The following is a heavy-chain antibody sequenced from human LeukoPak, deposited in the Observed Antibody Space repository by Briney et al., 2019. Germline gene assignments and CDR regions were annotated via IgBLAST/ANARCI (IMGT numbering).Heavy chain of an antibody. J-gene: IGHJ4*02. CDR2: INPKSGGT. CDR3: ARAGRYDTSAYYHQTSYFDY. CDR1: GNTFIDYY. D-gene: IGHD3-22*01. V-gene: IGHV1-2*02. Sequence: ASMKVSCKASGNTFIDYYMHWMRQAPGQGLEWMGWINPKSGGTNYAQKFQGRVTMARDTSISTAYMELNSLTSDDTAVYFCARAGRYDTSAYYHQTSYFDYWGQGTLVTVSS.